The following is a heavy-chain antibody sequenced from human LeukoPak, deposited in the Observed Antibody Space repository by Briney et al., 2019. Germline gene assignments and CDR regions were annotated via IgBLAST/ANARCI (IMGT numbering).Heavy chain of an antibody. D-gene: IGHD6-19*01. CDR1: GGTFSSYA. V-gene: IGHV1-69*13. Sequence: SVKVSCKASGGTFSSYAISWVRQAPGQGLEWMGGIIPIFGTANYAQKFQGRATITADESTSTAYMELSSLRSEDTAVYYCATGYSSGWDLDYWGQGTLVTVSS. J-gene: IGHJ4*02. CDR2: IIPIFGTA. CDR3: ATGYSSGWDLDY.